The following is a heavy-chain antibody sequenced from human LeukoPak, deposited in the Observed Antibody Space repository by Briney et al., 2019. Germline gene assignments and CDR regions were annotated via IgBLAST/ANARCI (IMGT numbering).Heavy chain of an antibody. CDR3: ARRRSSGHFDY. J-gene: IGHJ4*02. V-gene: IGHV4-39*01. CDR2: IYYSGST. Sequence: SETLSLTCTVSGGSISTSSYYWGWIRQPPGKGLEWIGSIYYSGSTYYNPSLKSRVTISVDTSKNQFSLKLSSVTAADTAVYCCARRRSSGHFDYWGSGTLVTVSS. D-gene: IGHD6-19*01. CDR1: GGSISTSSYY.